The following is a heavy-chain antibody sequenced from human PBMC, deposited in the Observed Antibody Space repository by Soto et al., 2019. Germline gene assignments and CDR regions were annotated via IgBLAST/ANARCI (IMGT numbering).Heavy chain of an antibody. CDR2: MNPNSGNT. Sequence: QVQLVQSGAEVKKPGASVKVSCKASGYTFTSYDINGLRQATGQGLEWMGWMNPNSGNTGYGQKIQGRVTMTRNTXITXAYMELSSLRSEDTAVYYCARVYSNGIYYYYGRDVWGQGTTVTVSS. J-gene: IGHJ6*02. V-gene: IGHV1-8*01. CDR1: GYTFTSYD. D-gene: IGHD4-4*01. CDR3: ARVYSNGIYYYYGRDV.